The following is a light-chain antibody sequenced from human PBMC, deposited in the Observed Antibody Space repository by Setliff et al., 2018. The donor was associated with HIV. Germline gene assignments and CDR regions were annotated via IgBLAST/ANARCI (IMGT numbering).Light chain of an antibody. Sequence: QSALTQPASVSGSPGQSITISCTGTSSDVGGYNFVSWYQQHPGKAPKLMMYEVSNRPSGVSNRFSGSKSGNTASLTISGLQAEDEADYYFSSYTGSTTPYVFGTGTKVTVL. V-gene: IGLV2-14*01. CDR3: SSYTGSTTPYV. CDR2: EVS. J-gene: IGLJ1*01. CDR1: SSDVGGYNF.